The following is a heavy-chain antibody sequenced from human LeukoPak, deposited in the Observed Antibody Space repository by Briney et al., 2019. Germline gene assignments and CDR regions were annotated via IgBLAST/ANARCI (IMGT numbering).Heavy chain of an antibody. D-gene: IGHD1-1*01. CDR1: GGSISSYY. V-gene: IGHV4-59*01. CDR3: ARAGTTGTVYYYYMDV. J-gene: IGHJ6*03. Sequence: PSETLSLTCTVSGGSISSYYWSWIRQPPGKGLEWIGYIYYSGSTNYNPSLKSRVTISVDTSKNQFSLKLSSVTAADTAVYYCARAGTTGTVYYYYMDVWGKGTTVTVSS. CDR2: IYYSGST.